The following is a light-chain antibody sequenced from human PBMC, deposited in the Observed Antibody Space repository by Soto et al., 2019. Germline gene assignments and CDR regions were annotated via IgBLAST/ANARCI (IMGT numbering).Light chain of an antibody. J-gene: IGKJ4*01. CDR3: QQRSNRAP. CDR2: DAS. V-gene: IGKV3-11*01. Sequence: EIVLTQSPATLSLSPGERATLSCRASQSVSSYLAWYQQKPGQAPRLLIYDASNRATGIPARFSGSGSGTDSTLTISILEPEDFAVYCCQQRSNRAPVGVGTKWDSK. CDR1: QSVSSY.